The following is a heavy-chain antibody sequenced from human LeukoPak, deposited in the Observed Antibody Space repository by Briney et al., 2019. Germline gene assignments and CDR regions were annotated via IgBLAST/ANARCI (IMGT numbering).Heavy chain of an antibody. CDR2: MNPNSGNT. Sequence: GASVKVSCKASGYTFTSYDINWGRHATGQGLEWMGWMNPNSGNTGYAQKFQGRLNMTRNTSIDTAYMELRSLRSDDTAVYNSARRVGSGWPVQHWGQGTLVTVSS. V-gene: IGHV1-8*01. CDR1: GYTFTSYD. J-gene: IGHJ1*01. D-gene: IGHD6-19*01. CDR3: ARRVGSGWPVQH.